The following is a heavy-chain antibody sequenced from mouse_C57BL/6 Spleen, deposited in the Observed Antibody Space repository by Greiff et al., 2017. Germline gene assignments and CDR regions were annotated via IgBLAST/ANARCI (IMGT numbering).Heavy chain of an antibody. CDR2: IHPNSGST. D-gene: IGHD2-3*01. CDR1: GYTFTSYW. Sequence: VQLQQPGAELVKPGASVTLSCKASGYTFTSYWMHWVKQRPGQGLEWIGMIHPNSGSTNYNEKFKSKATLTVDKSSSTAYMQLSSLTSEDSAVYYCARGKDGYYAYFDYWGQGTTLTVAS. CDR3: ARGKDGYYAYFDY. J-gene: IGHJ2*01. V-gene: IGHV1-64*01.